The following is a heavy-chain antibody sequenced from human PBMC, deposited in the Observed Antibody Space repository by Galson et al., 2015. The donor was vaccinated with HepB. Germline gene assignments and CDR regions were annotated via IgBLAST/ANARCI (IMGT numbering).Heavy chain of an antibody. V-gene: IGHV5-10-1*01. CDR1: GYSFTSYW. CDR2: IDPSDSYT. Sequence: QSGAEVKKPGESLKISCKGSGYSFTSYWIGWVRQMPGKGLEWMGRIDPSDSYTNYSPSFQGHVTISADKSISTAYLQWSSLKASDTAMYYCVVGQQLVLLGAFDIWGQGTMVTVPS. J-gene: IGHJ3*02. D-gene: IGHD6-13*01. CDR3: VVGQQLVLLGAFDI.